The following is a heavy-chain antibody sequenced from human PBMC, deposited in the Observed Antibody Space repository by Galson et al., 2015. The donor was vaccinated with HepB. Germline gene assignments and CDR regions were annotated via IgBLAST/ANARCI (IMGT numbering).Heavy chain of an antibody. J-gene: IGHJ5*02. Sequence: SVKVSCKASGYTFMTYGINWVRQAPGQGLEWMGRISAYSGKTIYAQKFQGRVTMTTDTSTSTAYMELGSLRSDDTAVYYCARDQAAYCSEASCYTFSINWFYPWGQGTLVTVSS. CDR1: GYTFMTYG. CDR2: ISAYSGKT. CDR3: ARDQAAYCSEASCYTFSINWFYP. D-gene: IGHD2-2*02. V-gene: IGHV1-18*01.